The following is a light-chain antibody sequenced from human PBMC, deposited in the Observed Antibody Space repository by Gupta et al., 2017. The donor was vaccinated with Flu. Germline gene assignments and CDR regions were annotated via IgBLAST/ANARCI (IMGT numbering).Light chain of an antibody. Sequence: QSVLSQPPSASGTPGQWVSISCSVSTSRIGSNYIYWYQQFPGRAPKLVIYRNDERPSGVPDRISGSRSATSAYLAINDLQSADEADYYCAAWDDGLTGWVFGGGTKLTVL. J-gene: IGLJ3*02. V-gene: IGLV1-47*01. CDR2: RND. CDR3: AAWDDGLTGWV. CDR1: TSRIGSNY.